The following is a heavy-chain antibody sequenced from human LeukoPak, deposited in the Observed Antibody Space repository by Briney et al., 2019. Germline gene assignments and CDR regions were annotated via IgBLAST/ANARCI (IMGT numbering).Heavy chain of an antibody. Sequence: PGRSLRLSCAASGFTFSSYGMHWVRQAPGKGLEWVSSISGSGGSTYHADSVKGRFTISRDNSKNTLYLQMNSLRAEDTAVYYCAKSYYGDYGFDYWGQGTLVTVSS. CDR3: AKSYYGDYGFDY. V-gene: IGHV3-23*01. J-gene: IGHJ4*02. D-gene: IGHD4-17*01. CDR2: ISGSGGST. CDR1: GFTFSSYG.